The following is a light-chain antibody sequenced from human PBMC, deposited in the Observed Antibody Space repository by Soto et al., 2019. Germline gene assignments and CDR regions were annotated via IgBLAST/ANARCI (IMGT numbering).Light chain of an antibody. Sequence: QPVLTLSPSASASLGASVKLTCTLSSGHSSYTIAWHQQQPEKGPRYLMKLNSDGSHTKGDGIPDRFSGSSSGAERYLTISSLQSEDEADYYCQTWGTGIVVFGRGTKLTVL. J-gene: IGLJ3*02. CDR2: LNSDGSH. CDR3: QTWGTGIVV. CDR1: SGHSSYT. V-gene: IGLV4-69*01.